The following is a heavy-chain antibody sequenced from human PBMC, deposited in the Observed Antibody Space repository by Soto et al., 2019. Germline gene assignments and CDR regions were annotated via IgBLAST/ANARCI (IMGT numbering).Heavy chain of an antibody. CDR1: GFTFSSYG. J-gene: IGHJ4*02. V-gene: IGHV3-30*03. CDR2: ISYDGSDK. D-gene: IGHD6-13*01. Sequence: QVQLVESGGGVVQPGRSLRLSCAASGFTFSSYGMHWVRQAPGKGLEWVALISYDGSDKYYADSMKGRFTISRDNSKNTLYLQMNSLRVEDTAVYYCGAGQYSSDYWGQGTLVTVSS. CDR3: GAGQYSSDY.